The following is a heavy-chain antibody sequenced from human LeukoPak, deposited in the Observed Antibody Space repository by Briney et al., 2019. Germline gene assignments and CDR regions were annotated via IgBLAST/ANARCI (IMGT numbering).Heavy chain of an antibody. V-gene: IGHV4-59*01. D-gene: IGHD3-3*01. J-gene: IGHJ6*03. CDR2: IYYSGST. CDR1: GGSISSYY. Sequence: SEALSLTCTVSGGSISSYYWSWIRQPPGKGLEWIGYIYYSGSTNYNPSLKSRVTISVDTSKNQFSLKLSSVTAADTAVYYCARVPRNVYYDFWNYYMDVWGKGTTVTVSS. CDR3: ARVPRNVYYDFWNYYMDV.